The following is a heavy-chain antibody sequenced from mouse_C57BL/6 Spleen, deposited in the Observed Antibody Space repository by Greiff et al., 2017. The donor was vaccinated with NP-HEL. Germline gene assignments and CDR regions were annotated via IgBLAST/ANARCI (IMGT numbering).Heavy chain of an antibody. Sequence: EVQLVESGGGLVKPGGSLKLSCAASGFTFSSYAMSWVRQTPEKRLEWVATISDGGSYTYYPDNVKGRFTISRDNAKNNLYLQMSHLKSEDTAMYYCAREGNGPYFDYWGQGTTLTVSS. J-gene: IGHJ2*01. CDR2: ISDGGSYT. CDR1: GFTFSSYA. CDR3: AREGNGPYFDY. V-gene: IGHV5-4*01.